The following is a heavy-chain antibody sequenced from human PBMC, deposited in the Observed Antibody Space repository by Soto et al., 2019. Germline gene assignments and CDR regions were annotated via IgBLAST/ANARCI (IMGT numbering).Heavy chain of an antibody. CDR1: GGTFSSYA. D-gene: IGHD3-22*01. V-gene: IGHV1-69*13. CDR3: ARCITMIVVSPYGMDV. J-gene: IGHJ6*02. CDR2: IIPIFGTA. Sequence: SVKVSCKASGGTFSSYAISWVRQAPGQGLEWMGGIIPIFGTANYAQKFQGRVTITADESTSTAYMELSSLRSEDTAVYYCARCITMIVVSPYGMDVWGQGTTVTVSS.